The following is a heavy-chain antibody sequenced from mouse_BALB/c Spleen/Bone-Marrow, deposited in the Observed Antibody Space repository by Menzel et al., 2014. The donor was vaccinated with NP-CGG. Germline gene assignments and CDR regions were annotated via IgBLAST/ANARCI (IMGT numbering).Heavy chain of an antibody. V-gene: IGHV14-3*02. D-gene: IGHD1-1*01. Sequence: VQLKQSGAELVKPGASVKLSCTASGFNIKDTYMHWVKQRPEQGLEWIGRIDPANGNTKYVPKFQGKATITADTSSNTAYLQLSSLTSEDTAVYYCASYYYGSSSFAYWGQGTLVTVSA. CDR2: IDPANGNT. CDR3: ASYYYGSSSFAY. J-gene: IGHJ3*01. CDR1: GFNIKDTY.